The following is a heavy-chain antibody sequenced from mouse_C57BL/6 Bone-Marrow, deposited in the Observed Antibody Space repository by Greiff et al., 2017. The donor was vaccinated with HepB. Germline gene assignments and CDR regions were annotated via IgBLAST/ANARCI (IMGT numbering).Heavy chain of an antibody. CDR3: ARPIPIYYDYGYYAMDY. Sequence: QVQLQQPGAELVKPGASVKLSCKASGYTFTSYWMHWVKQRPGRGLEWIGRIDPNSGGTKYNEKFKSKAKLTVDKPSSTAYMQLSSLTSEDSAVYYCARPIPIYYDYGYYAMDYWGQGTSVTVSS. CDR1: GYTFTSYW. J-gene: IGHJ4*01. V-gene: IGHV1-72*01. D-gene: IGHD2-4*01. CDR2: IDPNSGGT.